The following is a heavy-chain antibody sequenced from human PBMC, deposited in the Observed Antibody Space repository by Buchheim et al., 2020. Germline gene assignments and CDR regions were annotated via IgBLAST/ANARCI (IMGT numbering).Heavy chain of an antibody. CDR1: GDSIRSPNYY. J-gene: IGHJ5*01. CDR2: IYAIGSSST. Sequence: QVQLQESGPGLVKPSQTLSLTCTVSGDSIRSPNYYWSWIRQPAGRGLEWIGHIYAIGSSSTKYSPYLQSRVTISVAKAQNQFSLKLTSVTAADTAMYYCARLPTGSAWFDSWGQG. CDR3: ARLPTGSAWFDS. V-gene: IGHV4-61*02.